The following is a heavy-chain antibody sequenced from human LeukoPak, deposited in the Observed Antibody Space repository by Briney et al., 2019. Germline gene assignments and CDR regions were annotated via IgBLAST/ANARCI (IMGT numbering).Heavy chain of an antibody. Sequence: PSETLSLTCTVSGGSISSGSYYWSWIRQPAGKGLEWIGRIYISGSTNYNPSLKSRVTISVDTSKNQFSLKLSSVTAADTAVYYCARAGAARDAFDIWGQGTMVTVSS. CDR2: IYISGST. CDR3: ARAGAARDAFDI. CDR1: GGSISSGSYY. V-gene: IGHV4-61*02. J-gene: IGHJ3*02. D-gene: IGHD6-25*01.